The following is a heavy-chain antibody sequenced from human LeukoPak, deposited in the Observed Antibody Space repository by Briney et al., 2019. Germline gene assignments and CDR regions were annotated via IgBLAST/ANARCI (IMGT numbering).Heavy chain of an antibody. V-gene: IGHV3-7*03. D-gene: IGHD6-19*01. CDR1: GITVSRYW. CDR2: IKQDENEQ. CDR3: AKDSSGWSFYYFDY. Sequence: GGSLRLSCAASGITVSRYWMSWVRQAPGGGLEWVANIKQDENEQDYVDSVKGRFTISRDNAKNSLYLQMNSLRAEDTALYYCAKDSSGWSFYYFDYWGQGTLVTVSS. J-gene: IGHJ4*02.